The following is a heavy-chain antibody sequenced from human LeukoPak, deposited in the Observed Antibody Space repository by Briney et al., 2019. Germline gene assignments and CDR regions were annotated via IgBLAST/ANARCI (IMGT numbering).Heavy chain of an antibody. CDR1: GYSISSGYY. CDR3: ARPTYYYDSSGSLWDAFDI. Sequence: SETLSLTCAVSGYSISSGYYWGWIRQPPGKGLEWIGYIYYSGSTNYNPSLKSRVTISVDTSKNQFSLKLSSVTAADTAVYYCARPTYYYDSSGSLWDAFDIWGQGTMVTVSS. D-gene: IGHD3-22*01. J-gene: IGHJ3*02. V-gene: IGHV4-61*01. CDR2: IYYSGST.